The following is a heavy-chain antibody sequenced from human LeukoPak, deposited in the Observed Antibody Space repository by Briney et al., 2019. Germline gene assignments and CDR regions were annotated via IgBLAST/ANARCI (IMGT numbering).Heavy chain of an antibody. D-gene: IGHD3-22*01. CDR3: AKRGVVIRVILVGFHKEAYYFDS. CDR1: GITVSSHY. V-gene: IGHV3-23*01. Sequence: GGSLRLSCAASGITVSSHYMTWVRQAPGKGLEWVAGISGSGGGTNYADSVKGRFTISRDNPKNTLYLQMNSLRAEDTAVYFCAKRGVVIRVILVGFHKEAYYFDSWGQEALVTVSS. J-gene: IGHJ4*02. CDR2: ISGSGGGT.